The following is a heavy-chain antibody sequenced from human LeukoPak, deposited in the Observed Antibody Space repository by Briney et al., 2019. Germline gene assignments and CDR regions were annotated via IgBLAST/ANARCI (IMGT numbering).Heavy chain of an antibody. CDR1: GYTFTSYD. Sequence: ASVKVSCKASGYTFTSYDINWVRQAPGQGLEWMGWMNPNSGNTGYAQKFQGRVTMTKNTSISTAYMELSSLKSEDTAVYYCARKGGQLERRSPRKFDYWGQGTLVTVSS. D-gene: IGHD1-1*01. J-gene: IGHJ4*02. CDR2: MNPNSGNT. V-gene: IGHV1-8*01. CDR3: ARKGGQLERRSPRKFDY.